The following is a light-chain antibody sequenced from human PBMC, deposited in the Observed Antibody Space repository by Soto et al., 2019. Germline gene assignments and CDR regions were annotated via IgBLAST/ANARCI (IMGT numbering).Light chain of an antibody. CDR2: GAS. CDR1: QSVSSY. J-gene: IGKJ5*01. V-gene: IGKV3-11*01. CDR3: QQRSNWPAKIT. Sequence: EIVLTQSPATLSLSPGERATLSCRASQSVSSYLAWYQQKPGQAPRLLIYGASTRATGIPARFSGSGSGTEFTLTISSLEPEDFAVYYCQQRSNWPAKITFGQGTRLEIK.